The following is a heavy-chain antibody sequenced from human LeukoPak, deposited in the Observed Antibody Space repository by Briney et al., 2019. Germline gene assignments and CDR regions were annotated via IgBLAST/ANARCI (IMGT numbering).Heavy chain of an antibody. D-gene: IGHD3-22*01. Sequence: ASVKVSCKASGYTFTIYCITWVRQAPGQGLEWMGWISAYHGNTNYAQKLQGRVTMTTDTSTSTSYMELRSLRSDDTAVYYCARGGYYYDSSGYWGQGTLVTVSS. CDR2: ISAYHGNT. V-gene: IGHV1-18*01. CDR1: GYTFTIYC. J-gene: IGHJ4*02. CDR3: ARGGYYYDSSGY.